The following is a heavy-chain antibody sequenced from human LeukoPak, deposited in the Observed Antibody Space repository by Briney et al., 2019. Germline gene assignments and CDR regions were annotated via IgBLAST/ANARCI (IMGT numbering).Heavy chain of an antibody. Sequence: SQTLSLTCTVSGGSISDDGYYWSWIRPLPGKGLEWIGHIYYGGTTEYNPSLESRITISVATSKTQFSLKLNSVTAADTAVYYCARGGATVTDYWGQGNLVTVSS. V-gene: IGHV4-31*03. J-gene: IGHJ4*02. D-gene: IGHD4-17*01. CDR3: ARGGATVTDY. CDR2: IYYGGTT. CDR1: GGSISDDGYY.